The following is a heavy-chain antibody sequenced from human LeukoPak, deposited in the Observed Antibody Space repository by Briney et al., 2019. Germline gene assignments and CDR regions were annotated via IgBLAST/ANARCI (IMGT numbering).Heavy chain of an antibody. J-gene: IGHJ6*02. Sequence: GESLKISCKASGYSFSSDWIAWERQMPGKGLEWMGIIFPIDSETTYSPSFQGQVTISADKSISTAYLQWSSLKASDTAMYYCTRGCSGGSCSRDAMDIWGQGTMVTVSS. CDR2: IFPIDSET. D-gene: IGHD2-15*01. V-gene: IGHV5-51*01. CDR1: GYSFSSDW. CDR3: TRGCSGGSCSRDAMDI.